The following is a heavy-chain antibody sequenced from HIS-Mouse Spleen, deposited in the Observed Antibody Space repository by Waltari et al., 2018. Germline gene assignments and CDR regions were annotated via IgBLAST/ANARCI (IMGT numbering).Heavy chain of an antibody. D-gene: IGHD6-13*01. V-gene: IGHV4-39*07. CDR2: IYYRGST. J-gene: IGHJ2*01. CDR3: AREIPYSSSWYDWYFDL. Sequence: QLQLQESGPGLVKPSETLSLTCTVSGGSISSSSYYWGWIRQPPGKGLEWIGSIYYRGSTYSNPPLKSRVTISVDTSKNQFSLKLSSVTAADTAVYYCAREIPYSSSWYDWYFDLWGRGTLVTVSS. CDR1: GGSISSSSYY.